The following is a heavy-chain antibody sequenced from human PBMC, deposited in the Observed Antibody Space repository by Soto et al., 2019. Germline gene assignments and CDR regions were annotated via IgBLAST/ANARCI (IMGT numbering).Heavy chain of an antibody. CDR3: ATPSGSWLDP. CDR2: IKSKTDGDTT. Sequence: EVQLVESGGGLVKPGGSLRLACAASGFTFSSAWMSWVRQAPGKGLEWDGRIKSKTDGDTTEYAAPVKGRFIISRDDSKNTLYLQMNSLKTEDTAVYYCATPSGSWLDPCRQGTLVTVSS. D-gene: IGHD3-10*01. J-gene: IGHJ5*02. CDR1: GFTFSSAW. V-gene: IGHV3-15*01.